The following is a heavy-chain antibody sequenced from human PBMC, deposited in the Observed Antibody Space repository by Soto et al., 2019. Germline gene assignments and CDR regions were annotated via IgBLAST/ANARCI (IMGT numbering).Heavy chain of an antibody. CDR3: ASISPSRRIVVVTAALQDYYGMDV. CDR2: INPNSGGT. J-gene: IGHJ6*02. D-gene: IGHD2-2*01. Sequence: QVQLVQSGAEVKKPGASVKVSCKASGYTFTGYYMHWVRQAPGQGLEWMGWINPNSGGTNYAQKFQGRVTMTRDTSISTAYMELSRLRSDDTAVYYCASISPSRRIVVVTAALQDYYGMDVWGQGTTVTVSS. V-gene: IGHV1-2*02. CDR1: GYTFTGYY.